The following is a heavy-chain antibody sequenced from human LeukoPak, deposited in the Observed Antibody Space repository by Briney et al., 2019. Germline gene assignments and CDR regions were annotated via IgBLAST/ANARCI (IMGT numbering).Heavy chain of an antibody. CDR3: ARAAYSSSYAAGY. J-gene: IGHJ4*02. V-gene: IGHV1-69*13. D-gene: IGHD6-6*01. Sequence: GASVTVSCKASGGTFSSYAISWVRQAPGQGLEWMGGIIPIFGTANYAQKFQGRVTITADESTSTAYMELSSLRSEDTAVYYCARAAYSSSYAAGYWGQGTPVTVSS. CDR1: GGTFSSYA. CDR2: IIPIFGTA.